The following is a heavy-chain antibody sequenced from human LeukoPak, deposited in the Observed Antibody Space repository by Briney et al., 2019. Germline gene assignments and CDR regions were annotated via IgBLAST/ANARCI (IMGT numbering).Heavy chain of an antibody. V-gene: IGHV4-59*08. CDR1: GGSISSYY. CDR3: AREVGYCTNGVCQTPYFDY. J-gene: IGHJ4*02. D-gene: IGHD2-8*01. CDR2: IYYSGST. Sequence: PSETLSLTCTVSGGSISSYYWSWIRQPPGKGLEWIGYIYYSGSTNYNPSLKSRVTIAVDTSKNQFSLKLSSVTAADTAVYYCAREVGYCTNGVCQTPYFDYWGQGTLVTVS.